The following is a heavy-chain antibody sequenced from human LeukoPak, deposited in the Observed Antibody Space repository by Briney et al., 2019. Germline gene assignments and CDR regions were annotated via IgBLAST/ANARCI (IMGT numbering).Heavy chain of an antibody. CDR2: IYTSGST. CDR1: GGSISSYY. Sequence: PSETLSLTCTVSGGSISSYYWSWIPQPAGKGLEWIGRIYTSGSTNYNPSLKSRVTMSVDTSKNQFSLKLSSVTAADTAVYYCARDVWVFDSYDFWSGYPKYNWFDPWGQGTLVTVSS. CDR3: ARDVWVFDSYDFWSGYPKYNWFDP. V-gene: IGHV4-4*07. D-gene: IGHD3-3*01. J-gene: IGHJ5*02.